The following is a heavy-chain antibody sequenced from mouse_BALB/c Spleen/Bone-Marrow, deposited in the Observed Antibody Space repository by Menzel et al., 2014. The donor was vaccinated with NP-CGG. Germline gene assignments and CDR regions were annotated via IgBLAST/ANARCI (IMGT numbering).Heavy chain of an antibody. CDR2: IYPSTGYT. CDR1: GYTFTSYW. CDR3: ARDDYAY. D-gene: IGHD2-4*01. V-gene: IGHV1-7*01. Sequence: QVQLQQSGAELAKPGASVKMSCKASGYTFTSYWMHWVKQRPGQGLEWIGYIYPSTGYTEHNQKFKDKAIMTADKSSSTAYVQLSSLTSEDSAVYCCARDDYAYWGQGTLVTVSA. J-gene: IGHJ3*01.